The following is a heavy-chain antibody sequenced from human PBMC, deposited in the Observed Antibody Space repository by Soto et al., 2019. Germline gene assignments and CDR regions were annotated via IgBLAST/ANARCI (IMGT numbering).Heavy chain of an antibody. J-gene: IGHJ3*02. CDR1: AGSFSIYA. CDR2: IIPIFGTA. V-gene: IGHV1-69*06. CDR3: ARAGPVAGNHAFDI. D-gene: IGHD6-19*01. Sequence: QVQLVQSGAEVKKPASSVKVSCKASAGSFSIYAISWVRQAPVQGLEWMGGIIPIFGTATYAEKFQGRVTIIADKSTSTADMELRSLRSEDTAVYYCARAGPVAGNHAFDIWGQGTLVTVSS.